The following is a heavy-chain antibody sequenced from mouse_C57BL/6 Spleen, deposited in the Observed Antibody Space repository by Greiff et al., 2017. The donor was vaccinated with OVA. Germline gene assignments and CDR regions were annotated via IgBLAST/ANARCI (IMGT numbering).Heavy chain of an antibody. CDR2: ISGGGGNT. J-gene: IGHJ2*01. D-gene: IGHD2-2*01. CDR3: ARLGGYASFDY. V-gene: IGHV5-9*01. Sequence: EVHLVESGGGLVKPGGSLKLSCAASGFTFSSYTMSWVRQTPEKRLEWVATISGGGGNTYYPDSVKGRFTISRDNAKNTLYLQMSSLRSEDTALYYCARLGGYASFDYWGQGTTLTVSS. CDR1: GFTFSSYT.